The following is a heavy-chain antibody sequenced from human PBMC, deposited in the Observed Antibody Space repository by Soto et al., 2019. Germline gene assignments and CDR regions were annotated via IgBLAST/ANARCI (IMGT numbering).Heavy chain of an antibody. V-gene: IGHV3-30-3*01. CDR1: GFTFSSYA. J-gene: IGHJ4*02. CDR2: ISYDGRNK. D-gene: IGHD5-12*01. Sequence: QVQLVESGGGVVQPGMSLRRSCSASGFTFSSYAMHWVRQTPGKGLERVAVISYDGRNKYYADSVKGRFTISRDNSKNTLYLQMNSLRAEDTAVYYCARETGGYDYFDYWGQGTLVTVSS. CDR3: ARETGGYDYFDY.